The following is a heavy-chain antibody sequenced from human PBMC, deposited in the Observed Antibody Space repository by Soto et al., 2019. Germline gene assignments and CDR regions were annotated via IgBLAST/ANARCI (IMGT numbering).Heavy chain of an antibody. CDR1: GVTFSSYD. CDR2: ISYDGSNK. V-gene: IGHV3-30-3*01. D-gene: IGHD3-3*01. Sequence: GGSLRLSCAASGVTFSSYDMHWVRQAPGKGLEWVAVISYDGSNKYYADSVKGRFTISRDNAKNTLYLQMNSLRAEDTAVYYCARAAVLRFLEWLLPSYYYYGMDVWGQGTTVTVSS. J-gene: IGHJ6*02. CDR3: ARAAVLRFLEWLLPSYYYYGMDV.